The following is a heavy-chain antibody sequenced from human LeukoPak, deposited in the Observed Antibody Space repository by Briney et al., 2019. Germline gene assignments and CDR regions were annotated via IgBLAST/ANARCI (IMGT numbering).Heavy chain of an antibody. D-gene: IGHD3-16*01. V-gene: IGHV1-69*04. CDR1: GYTFTGYY. Sequence: GASVKVSCKASGYTFTGYYMHWVRQAPGQGLEWMGRIIPILGIANYAQKFQGRVTITADKSTSTAYMELSSLRSEDTAVYYCARDQSKLGFDYWGQGTLVTVSS. CDR2: IIPILGIA. CDR3: ARDQSKLGFDY. J-gene: IGHJ4*02.